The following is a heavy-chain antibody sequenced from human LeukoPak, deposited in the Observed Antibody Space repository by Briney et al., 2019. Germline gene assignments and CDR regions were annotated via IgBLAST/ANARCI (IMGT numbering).Heavy chain of an antibody. CDR1: GFTFSSYS. V-gene: IGHV3-21*01. J-gene: IGHJ4*02. D-gene: IGHD6-19*01. CDR3: ARAETRIAVAGT. CDR2: ISSSSSYI. Sequence: GGSLRLSCAASGFTFSSYSMNRVRQAPGKGLEWVSSISSSSSYIYYADSVKGRFTISRDNAKNSLYLQMNSLRAEDTAVYYCARAETRIAVAGTWGQGTLVTVSS.